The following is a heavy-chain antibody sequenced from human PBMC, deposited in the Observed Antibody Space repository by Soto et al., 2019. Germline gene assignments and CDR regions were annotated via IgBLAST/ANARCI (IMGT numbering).Heavy chain of an antibody. J-gene: IGHJ4*02. CDR1: GGTFSSYT. CDR3: ARGGVGAMRLDY. V-gene: IGHV1-69*02. CDR2: IIPILGIA. Sequence: QVQLVQSGAEVKKPGSSVKVSCKASGGTFSSYTISWVRQAPGQGLEWMGRIIPILGIANYAQKFQGRVTITADKSTSTAYMELSGLRSEDTAVYYCARGGVGAMRLDYWGQGTLVTVSS. D-gene: IGHD1-26*01.